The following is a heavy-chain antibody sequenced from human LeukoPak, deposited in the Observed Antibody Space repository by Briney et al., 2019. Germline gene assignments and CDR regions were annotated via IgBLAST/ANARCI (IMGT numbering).Heavy chain of an antibody. CDR1: GFTFDDYG. Sequence: PGGSLTLSCAASGFTFDDYGMSWVRQAPGKGLEWVSGINWNGGSTGYADSVKGRFTISRDNAKNSLYLQMNSLRAEDTALYYCARDYDSSGNVGTPYDYWGQGTLVTVSS. CDR2: INWNGGST. CDR3: ARDYDSSGNVGTPYDY. V-gene: IGHV3-20*04. D-gene: IGHD3-22*01. J-gene: IGHJ4*02.